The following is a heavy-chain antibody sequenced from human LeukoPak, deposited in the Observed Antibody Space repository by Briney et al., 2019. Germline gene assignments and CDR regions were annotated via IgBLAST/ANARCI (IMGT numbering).Heavy chain of an antibody. CDR3: AKETSATVIILYYFDY. J-gene: IGHJ4*02. V-gene: IGHV3-23*01. CDR2: ISGSGGST. D-gene: IGHD4-17*01. Sequence: PGGSLRLSCAASGFTFSIYAMSWVRQAPGKGLEWVSAISGSGGSTYYADSVKGRFTISRDNSKNTLYLQMNSLRAEDTAVYYCAKETSATVIILYYFDYWGQGTLVTVSS. CDR1: GFTFSIYA.